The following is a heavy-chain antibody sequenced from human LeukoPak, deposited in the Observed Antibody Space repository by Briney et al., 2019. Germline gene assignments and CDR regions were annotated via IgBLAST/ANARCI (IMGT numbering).Heavy chain of an antibody. Sequence: PGGSLRLSCVASGFTFSSYGMHWVRQAPGKGPEWVAVISYDGSDRYYANFVKGRFTISGDNAKNSLYLQMNSLRAEDTAVYYCARDHPTMDVWGQGTTVTVSS. CDR2: ISYDGSDR. CDR1: GFTFSSYG. V-gene: IGHV3-30*03. CDR3: ARDHPTMDV. J-gene: IGHJ6*02.